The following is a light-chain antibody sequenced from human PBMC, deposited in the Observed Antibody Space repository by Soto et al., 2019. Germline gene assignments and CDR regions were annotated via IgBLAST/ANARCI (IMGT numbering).Light chain of an antibody. J-gene: IGKJ1*01. CDR2: GAS. V-gene: IGKV3-20*01. Sequence: EIVLTQSPGTLSLSPGDRATLSCRASQIVISTYLAWYQQKPGQAPRLLIYGASSRATGIPERFSGSGSGTDFTLTISRLEPEDFAVYYCQQNHDTLVTFGQGTKVEIK. CDR1: QIVISTY. CDR3: QQNHDTLVT.